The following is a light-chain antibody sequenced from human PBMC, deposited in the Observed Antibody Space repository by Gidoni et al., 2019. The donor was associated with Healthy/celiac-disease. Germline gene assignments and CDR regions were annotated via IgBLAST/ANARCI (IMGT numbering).Light chain of an antibody. CDR3: QQYGSSPPIT. CDR1: QSVSSSY. Sequence: EIVLTQSSRTLSLSPGERATLSCRASQSVSSSYLAWYQQKPGQDPRLLIYGASSRATGIPDRFSGSGSGTDFTITISRLEPEDFAVYYCQQYGSSPPITLGQGTRLEIK. V-gene: IGKV3-20*01. CDR2: GAS. J-gene: IGKJ5*01.